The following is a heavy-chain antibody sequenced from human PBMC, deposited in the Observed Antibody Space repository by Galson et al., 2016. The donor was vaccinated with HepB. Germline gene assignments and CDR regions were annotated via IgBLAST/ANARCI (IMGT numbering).Heavy chain of an antibody. D-gene: IGHD1-26*01. Sequence: SVKVSCKVSGDTLTELSMHWVRQAPGEGLEWVGIINPSGGSTGYAQKFQGRVTMTRDTSTSIVYMDLTSLRSEDTAVYYCARDRGYYSHFDSWGQGTLVTVSS. CDR1: GDTLTELS. CDR2: INPSGGST. CDR3: ARDRGYYSHFDS. J-gene: IGHJ4*02. V-gene: IGHV1-46*01.